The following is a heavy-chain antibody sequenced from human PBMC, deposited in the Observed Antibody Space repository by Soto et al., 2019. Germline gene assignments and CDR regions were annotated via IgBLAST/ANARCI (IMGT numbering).Heavy chain of an antibody. J-gene: IGHJ4*02. D-gene: IGHD3-10*01. V-gene: IGHV3-15*01. CDR2: IKSKTDGGTT. CDR3: TTDYTLWFGELRYYFDY. Sequence: GGSLRLSCAASGFTFSNAWMSWVRQAPGKGLEWVGRIKSKTDGGTTDYAAPVKGRFTIPRDDSKNTPYLQMNSLKTEDTAVYYCTTDYTLWFGELRYYFDYWGQGTLVTVSS. CDR1: GFTFSNAW.